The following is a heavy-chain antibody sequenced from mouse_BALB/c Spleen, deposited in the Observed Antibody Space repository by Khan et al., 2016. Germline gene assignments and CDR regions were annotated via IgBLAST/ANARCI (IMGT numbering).Heavy chain of an antibody. CDR2: IYSGTGST. CDR1: GYIFTSYW. D-gene: IGHD1-1*02. CDR3: GRSGGKYWYFDV. Sequence: QVQLKQSGAELVRPGASVKLFCKTSGYIFTSYWIHWGKKRSGQGLEWIARIYSGTGSTYYNEKFKGKATLTADKSSSTAYMQFSSRKSEDSAVYFCGRSGGKYWYFDVWGAGTTVTVSS. V-gene: IGHV1-76*01. J-gene: IGHJ1*01.